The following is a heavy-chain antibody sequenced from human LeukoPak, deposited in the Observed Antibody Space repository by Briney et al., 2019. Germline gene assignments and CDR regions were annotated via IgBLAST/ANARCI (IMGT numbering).Heavy chain of an antibody. CDR2: IYSGGST. CDR1: GFTFSSYW. D-gene: IGHD3-22*01. J-gene: IGHJ4*02. CDR3: VWDSSGYYSANY. V-gene: IGHV3-53*01. Sequence: GGSLRLSCAASGFTFSSYWMNWARQAPGKGLEWVSVIYSGGSTYYADSVKGRFTISRDNSKNALYLQMNSLRAEDTAVYYCVWDSSGYYSANYWGQGTLVTVSS.